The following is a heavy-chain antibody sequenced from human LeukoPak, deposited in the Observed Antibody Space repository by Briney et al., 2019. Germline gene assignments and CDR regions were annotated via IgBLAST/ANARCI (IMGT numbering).Heavy chain of an antibody. CDR2: IRSKAYGGTT. Sequence: GGSLRLSCTASGFTFGDYAMSWVRQAPGKGLEWVGFIRSKAYGGTTDYAAPVKGRFTISRDDSKNTLYLQMNSLKTEDTAVYYCTTDRTLDWNYYYMDVWGKGTTVTVSS. J-gene: IGHJ6*03. CDR1: GFTFGDYA. V-gene: IGHV3-49*04. CDR3: TTDRTLDWNYYYMDV. D-gene: IGHD3-9*01.